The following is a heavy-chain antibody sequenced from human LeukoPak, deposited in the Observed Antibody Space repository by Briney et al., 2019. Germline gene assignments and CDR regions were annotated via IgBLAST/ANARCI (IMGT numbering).Heavy chain of an antibody. CDR3: ASLGDGPVDY. CDR1: GGTFSSYA. J-gene: IGHJ4*02. D-gene: IGHD3-16*01. V-gene: IGHV1-69*13. CDR2: IIPIFGTA. Sequence: SVKVSCKASGGTFSSYAISWVRQAPGQGLEWMGGIIPIFGTANYAQKFQGRVAITADESTSTAYMELSSLRSEDTAVYYCASLGDGPVDYWGQGTLVTVSS.